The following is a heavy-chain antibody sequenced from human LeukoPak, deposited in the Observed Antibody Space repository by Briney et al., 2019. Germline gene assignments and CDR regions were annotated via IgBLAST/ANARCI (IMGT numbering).Heavy chain of an antibody. J-gene: IGHJ3*02. CDR3: ARVGGDRHADAFDI. CDR2: IYYSGST. Sequence: PSETLSLTCTVSGGSISSSSYYWGWIRQPPGKGLEWIGSIYYSGSTYYNPSLKSRVTISVDTSKNQFSLKLSSVTAADTAVYYCARVGGDRHADAFDIWGQGTMVTVSS. CDR1: GGSISSSSYY. V-gene: IGHV4-39*07. D-gene: IGHD2-21*02.